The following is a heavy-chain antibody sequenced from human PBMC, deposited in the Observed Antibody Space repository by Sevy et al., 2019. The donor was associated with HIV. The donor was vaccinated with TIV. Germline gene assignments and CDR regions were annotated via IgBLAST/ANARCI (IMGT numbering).Heavy chain of an antibody. D-gene: IGHD6-13*01. CDR3: ARGGPNQHQLDYFDY. J-gene: IGHJ4*02. CDR1: GVSISNYY. V-gene: IGHV4-59*01. Sequence: SETLSLTCTVSGVSISNYYWAWIQQPPGKGLECVGFSGSTNYNPSLQSRVTTSVDTSKNHFSLKLSSVTVADTAIYYCARGGPNQHQLDYFDYWGQGTLVTVSS. CDR2: SGST.